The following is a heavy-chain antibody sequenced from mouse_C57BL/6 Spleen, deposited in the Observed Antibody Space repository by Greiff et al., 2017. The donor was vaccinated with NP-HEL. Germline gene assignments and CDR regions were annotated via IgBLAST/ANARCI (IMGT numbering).Heavy chain of an antibody. CDR3: ARGNSPGAY. CDR1: GYTFTSYW. Sequence: QVQLQQPGAELVKPGASVKLSCKASGYTFTSYWMQWVKQRPGQGLEWIGEIDPSDSYTNYNQKFKGKATLTVDTSSSTAYMQLSSLTSEDSAVYYCARGNSPGAYWGQGTLVTVSA. J-gene: IGHJ3*01. V-gene: IGHV1-50*01. CDR2: IDPSDSYT.